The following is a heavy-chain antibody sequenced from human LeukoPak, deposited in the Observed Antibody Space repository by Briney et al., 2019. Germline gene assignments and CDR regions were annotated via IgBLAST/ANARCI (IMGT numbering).Heavy chain of an antibody. CDR2: IYTSGST. CDR3: ARDLYYYDSSGSYLWGFDI. V-gene: IGHV4-61*02. CDR1: GGSNSSGSYY. Sequence: SQTLSHNCTVSGGSNSSGSYYRSWIRQPAGKGLEWIGRIYTSGSTNYNPSLKSRVTISVDTSKNQFSLKLTSVTAADTAVYDCARDLYYYDSSGSYLWGFDIWGQGTMVTVSS. J-gene: IGHJ3*02. D-gene: IGHD3-22*01.